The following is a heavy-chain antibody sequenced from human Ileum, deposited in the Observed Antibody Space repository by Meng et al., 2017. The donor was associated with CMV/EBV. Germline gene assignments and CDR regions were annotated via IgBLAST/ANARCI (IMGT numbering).Heavy chain of an antibody. J-gene: IGHJ4*02. V-gene: IGHV3-23*01. CDR1: GFTFSSYA. CDR2: ISGSGGST. Sequence: SCAASGFTFSSYAMSWVRQAPGKGLEWVSAISGSGGSTYYADSVKGRFTISRDNSKNTLYLQMNSLRAEDTAVYYCAKGVYDSIGYDYWGQGTLVTVSS. CDR3: AKGVYDSIGYDY. D-gene: IGHD3-22*01.